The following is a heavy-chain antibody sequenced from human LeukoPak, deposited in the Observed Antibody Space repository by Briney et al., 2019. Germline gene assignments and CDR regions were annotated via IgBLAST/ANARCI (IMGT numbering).Heavy chain of an antibody. D-gene: IGHD2-2*02. CDR3: ASSVVPAAITDY. J-gene: IGHJ4*02. V-gene: IGHV1-69*04. CDR2: IIPILGIA. CDR1: GGTFSSYA. Sequence: SVKVSCKASGGTFSSYAISWVRQAPGQGLEWMGRIIPILGIANYAQKFQGRVTITADKSTSTAYMELRSLRSDDTAVYYCASSVVPAAITDYWGQGTLVTVSS.